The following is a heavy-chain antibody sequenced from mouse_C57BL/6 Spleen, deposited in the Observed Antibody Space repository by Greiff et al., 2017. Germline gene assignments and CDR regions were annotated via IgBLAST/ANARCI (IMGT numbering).Heavy chain of an antibody. CDR1: GFTFSDYG. CDR2: ISSGSSTI. V-gene: IGHV5-17*01. Sequence: EVQLVESGGGLVKPGGSLKLSCAASGFTFSDYGMHWVRQAPEKGLEWVAYISSGSSTIYYADTVKGRFTISRDNAKNTLFLQMTSLRSEDTAMYYCARKDWEGAMDYWGQGTSGTVSS. J-gene: IGHJ4*01. D-gene: IGHD4-1*01. CDR3: ARKDWEGAMDY.